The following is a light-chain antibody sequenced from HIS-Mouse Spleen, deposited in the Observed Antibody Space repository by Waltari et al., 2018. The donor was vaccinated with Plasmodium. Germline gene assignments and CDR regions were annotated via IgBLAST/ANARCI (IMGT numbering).Light chain of an antibody. CDR1: VLAKKY. CDR2: KDS. Sequence: SYELTQPSSVSVSPGQTARITCSGDVLAKKYARWFQQKPGPAPVLVIYKDSERPSGIPERFSGSSSGTTVTLTIGGAQVEDEADYYCYSAADNNRVFGGGTKLTVL. J-gene: IGLJ3*02. CDR3: YSAADNNRV. V-gene: IGLV3-27*01.